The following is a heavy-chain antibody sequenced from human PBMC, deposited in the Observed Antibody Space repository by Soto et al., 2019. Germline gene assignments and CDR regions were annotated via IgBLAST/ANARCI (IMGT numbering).Heavy chain of an antibody. V-gene: IGHV4-31*03. D-gene: IGHD2-15*01. Sequence: PSETLGLTCTLFVGYIKIGDYDWTWLRQHPGKGLECIRYTPYRGSTGYNPSLKSRVNISVDTSKNQFSLRLISMTAADTAVYYGARVVVAAPYHFDSWGQGSMFSVSS. CDR2: TPYRGST. CDR1: VGYIKIGDYD. J-gene: IGHJ4*02. CDR3: ARVVVAAPYHFDS.